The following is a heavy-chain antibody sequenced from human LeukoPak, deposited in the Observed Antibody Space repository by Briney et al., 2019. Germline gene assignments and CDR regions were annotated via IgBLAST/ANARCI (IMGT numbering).Heavy chain of an antibody. CDR2: IYYSGST. V-gene: IGHV4-59*01. CDR3: AREGYGMDV. CDR1: GGSISSYY. Sequence: PSETLSLTCTVYGGSISSYYWSLIRQPPGKGLEWIGYIYYSGSTNYNPSLKSRVTISVDTSKNQYSLKLSSVTAADTAVYYSAREGYGMDVWGQGTTVTVSS. J-gene: IGHJ6*02.